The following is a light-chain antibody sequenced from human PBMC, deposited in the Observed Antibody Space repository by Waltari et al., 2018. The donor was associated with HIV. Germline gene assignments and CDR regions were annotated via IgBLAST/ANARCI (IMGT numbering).Light chain of an antibody. Sequence: DIVMTQSPDSLAVSLGERATVNCKSSQTVLYSPNNKNYLAWYQQKPGQPPKLLIHWAYTRESGVPDRFSGGGSGTDFTLTISSLQAEDVAVYYCQQYYSTPWTFGQGTKVEIK. CDR3: QQYYSTPWT. CDR1: QTVLYSPNNKNY. CDR2: WAY. J-gene: IGKJ1*01. V-gene: IGKV4-1*01.